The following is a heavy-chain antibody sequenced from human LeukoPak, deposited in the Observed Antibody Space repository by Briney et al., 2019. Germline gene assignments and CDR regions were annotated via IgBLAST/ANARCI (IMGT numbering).Heavy chain of an antibody. CDR3: VSPRGFSYGYFDY. D-gene: IGHD5-18*01. CDR1: GGSISSYY. V-gene: IGHV4-59*08. CDR2: IYYSGST. J-gene: IGHJ4*02. Sequence: PSETLSLTCTVSGGSISSYYWSWIRQPPGKGLDWIGYIYYSGSTNYNPSLKSRVTISVDTSKNQFSLTLGSVSATDTAVYYCVSPRGFSYGYFDYWGQGTLVTVSS.